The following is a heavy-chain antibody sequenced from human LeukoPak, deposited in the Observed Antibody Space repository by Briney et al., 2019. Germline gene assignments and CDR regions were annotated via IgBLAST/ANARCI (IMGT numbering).Heavy chain of an antibody. J-gene: IGHJ6*03. CDR1: GFTFSSYA. CDR2: ISGSGGST. CDR3: AKGLQANPRGLYYYYMDV. D-gene: IGHD3-10*01. V-gene: IGHV3-23*01. Sequence: GGSLRLSCAASGFTFSSYAMSWVRQAPGKGLEWVSAISGSGGSTYYADTVKGRFTISRDNSKNTLYLQMNSLRAEDTAVYYCAKGLQANPRGLYYYYMDVWGKGTTVTVSS.